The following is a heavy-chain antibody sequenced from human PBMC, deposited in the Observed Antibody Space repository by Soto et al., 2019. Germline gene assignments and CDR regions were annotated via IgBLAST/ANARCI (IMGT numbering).Heavy chain of an antibody. D-gene: IGHD3-10*01. V-gene: IGHV1-18*04. J-gene: IGHJ4*02. Sequence: GASVKVSCKASGYTFTSYGISWVRQAPGRGLEWMGWISAYNGNTNYAQKLQGRATMTTDTSTSTAYMELRSLRSDDTAVYYCARGIPYGSGSYGYYFDYWGQGTLVTVSS. CDR1: GYTFTSYG. CDR3: ARGIPYGSGSYGYYFDY. CDR2: ISAYNGNT.